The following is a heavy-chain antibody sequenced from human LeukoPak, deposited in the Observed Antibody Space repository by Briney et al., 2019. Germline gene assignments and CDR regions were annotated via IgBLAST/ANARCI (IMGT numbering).Heavy chain of an antibody. J-gene: IGHJ4*02. CDR1: GFTFTTYW. CDR3: ARRIAVAGGFDY. D-gene: IGHD6-19*01. Sequence: GGSLRLSCAASGFTFTTYWMSWVRQAPGKGLEWVSAISGSGGSTYYADSVKGRFTISRDNSKNTLYLQMNSLRAEDTAVYYCARRIAVAGGFDYWGQGTLVTVSS. V-gene: IGHV3-23*01. CDR2: ISGSGGST.